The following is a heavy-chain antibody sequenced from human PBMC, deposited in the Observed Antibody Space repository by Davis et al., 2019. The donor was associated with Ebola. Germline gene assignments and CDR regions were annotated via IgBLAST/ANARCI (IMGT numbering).Heavy chain of an antibody. V-gene: IGHV3-48*02. CDR1: GFTFSSYA. CDR3: ARGRDYALDI. D-gene: IGHD2-21*02. Sequence: GESLKISCAASGFTFSSYAMSWVRQAPGKGLEWVSHISGGTGAMEYADSVQGRFTISRDNAKNSLYLQMNSLRDDDTAVYYCARGRDYALDIWGQGTMVTVSS. CDR2: ISGGTGAM. J-gene: IGHJ3*02.